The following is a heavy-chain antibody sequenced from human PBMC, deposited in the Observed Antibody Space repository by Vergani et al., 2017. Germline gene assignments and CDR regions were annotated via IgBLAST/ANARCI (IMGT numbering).Heavy chain of an antibody. D-gene: IGHD6-25*01. V-gene: IGHV4-39*07. CDR1: GDSINPSSSF. CDR2: INYVGRT. J-gene: IGHJ6*03. CDR3: ARVDTQVPATSHFYYMDV. Sequence: QVQLQESGPGLVQPPGTLSLTCAVSGDSINPSSSFWGWIRQSPGKGLEWIGSINYVGRTYYIPSLRSRLTISVDTSQSQFSLKLRSVTAADTAVYYCARVDTQVPATSHFYYMDVWGKGTTVVVSS.